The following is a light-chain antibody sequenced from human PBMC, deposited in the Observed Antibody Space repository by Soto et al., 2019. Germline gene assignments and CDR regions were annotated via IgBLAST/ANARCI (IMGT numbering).Light chain of an antibody. V-gene: IGKV3-20*01. J-gene: IGKJ3*01. CDR2: GAS. Sequence: EIVLTQSPDTLSVFPGEGATISCRASQSVSSNLAWYQQKPGQAPRLLIYGASSRATGIPDRFSGSGSGTDFTLTISRLEPEDFAVYYCQQYGSSPLTFGPGTKVDIK. CDR1: QSVSSN. CDR3: QQYGSSPLT.